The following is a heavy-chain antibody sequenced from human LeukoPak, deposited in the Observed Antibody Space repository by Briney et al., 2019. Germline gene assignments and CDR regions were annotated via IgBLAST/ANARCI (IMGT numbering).Heavy chain of an antibody. CDR1: GFTFSSYG. CDR2: ISYDGSNE. J-gene: IGHJ5*02. V-gene: IGHV3-30*03. Sequence: PGGSLRLSCAASGFTFSSYGMHWVRQAPGKGLEWVAVISYDGSNEYYVDSVKGRFTISRDNARNSLYLQMNSLRAEDTAMYYCARDAGNSGYGCDLWGQGTLVTVSS. CDR3: ARDAGNSGYGCDL. D-gene: IGHD5-12*01.